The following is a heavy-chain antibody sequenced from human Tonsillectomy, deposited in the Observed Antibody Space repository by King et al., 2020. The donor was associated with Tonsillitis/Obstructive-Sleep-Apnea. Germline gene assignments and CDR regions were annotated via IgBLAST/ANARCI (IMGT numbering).Heavy chain of an antibody. CDR1: GFTFSSYG. CDR2: IWYDGSNK. J-gene: IGHJ4*02. Sequence: VQLVESGGGVVQPGRSLRLSCAASGFTFSSYGMHWVRQAPGKGLEWVAVIWYDGSNKYYADSVKGRFTISRDNSKNTLYLQMNSLRAEDTAVYYCARDRITFRGVIVGAWDYWGQGTLVTVSS. CDR3: ARDRITFRGVIVGAWDY. D-gene: IGHD3-16*02. V-gene: IGHV3-33*01.